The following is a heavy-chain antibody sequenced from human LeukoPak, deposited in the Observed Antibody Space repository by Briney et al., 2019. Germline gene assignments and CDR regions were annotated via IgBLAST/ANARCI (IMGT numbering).Heavy chain of an antibody. V-gene: IGHV3-23*01. Sequence: ETLSLTCTVSGDSISSYYWSWVRQAPGKGLEWVSAISGSGGSTYYADSVKGRFTISRDNSKNTLYLQMNSLRAEDTAVYYCAKDRGGDYGLEYFQHWGQGTLVTVSS. CDR3: AKDRGGDYGLEYFQH. CDR1: GDSISSYY. J-gene: IGHJ1*01. CDR2: ISGSGGST. D-gene: IGHD4-17*01.